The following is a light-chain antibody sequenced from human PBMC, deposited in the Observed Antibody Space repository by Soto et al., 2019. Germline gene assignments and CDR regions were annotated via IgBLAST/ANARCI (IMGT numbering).Light chain of an antibody. J-gene: IGKJ5*01. CDR2: GAS. CDR1: QSVRSH. Sequence: IVMTHSPATLSVSPGEGVTLSCRASQSVRSHLAWYQQKPGQPPRLLIYGASTRATGIPARFSGSGFGTEFTLTISSLQSEDFAVYYCQQYKNWPLFGQGTRLEI. V-gene: IGKV3-15*01. CDR3: QQYKNWPL.